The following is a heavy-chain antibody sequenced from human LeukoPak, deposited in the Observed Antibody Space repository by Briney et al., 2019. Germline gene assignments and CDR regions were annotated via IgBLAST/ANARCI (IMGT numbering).Heavy chain of an antibody. J-gene: IGHJ4*02. CDR2: IYSGGST. D-gene: IGHD6-19*01. CDR1: GFTVSSNY. V-gene: IGHV3-53*01. Sequence: GGSLRLSCAASGFTVSSNYMNWVRRAPGKGLEWVSVIYSGGSTYSADSVKGRFTISRDNSKNTLYLQMNSLRAEDTAVYYCARSQWLASFLDYWGQGILVTVSS. CDR3: ARSQWLASFLDY.